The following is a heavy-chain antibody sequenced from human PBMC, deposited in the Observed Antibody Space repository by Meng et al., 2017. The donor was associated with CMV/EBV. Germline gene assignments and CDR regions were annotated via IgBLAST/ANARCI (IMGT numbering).Heavy chain of an antibody. D-gene: IGHD3-10*01. Sequence: SETLSLTCAVYGGSFSGYYWSWIRQPPGKGLEWIGEINHSGSTYYNPSLKSRVTISVDTSKNQFSLKLSSVTAADTAVYYCAIEYYYGSGSQFDYWGQGTLVTVSS. CDR3: AIEYYYGSGSQFDY. J-gene: IGHJ4*02. V-gene: IGHV4-34*01. CDR1: GGSFSGYY. CDR2: INHSGST.